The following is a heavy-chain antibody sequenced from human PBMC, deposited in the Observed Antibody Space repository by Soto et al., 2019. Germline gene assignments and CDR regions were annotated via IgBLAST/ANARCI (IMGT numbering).Heavy chain of an antibody. CDR2: ISYDGSNK. Sequence: GESLKISCAASGFTFSSYGMHWVRQAPGKGLEWVAVISYDGSNKYYADSVKGRFTISRDNSKNTLYLQMNSLRAEDTAVYYCAKVAWLSTWIQLIYYGMDVWGQGTTVTVSS. CDR1: GFTFSSYG. D-gene: IGHD5-18*01. V-gene: IGHV3-30*18. J-gene: IGHJ6*02. CDR3: AKVAWLSTWIQLIYYGMDV.